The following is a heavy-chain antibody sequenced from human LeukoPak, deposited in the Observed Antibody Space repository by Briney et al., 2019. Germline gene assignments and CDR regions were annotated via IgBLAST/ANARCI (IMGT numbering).Heavy chain of an antibody. CDR1: GGSFSGYY. Sequence: ETLSLTCAVYGGSFSGYYWSWIRQPPGKGLEWIGEINHSGSTNYNPSLKSRVTISVDTSKNQFSLKLSSVTAADTAVYYCARRRVVVVAATVPSLKRYWYFDLWGRGTLFTVSS. J-gene: IGHJ2*01. CDR3: ARRRVVVVAATVPSLKRYWYFDL. V-gene: IGHV4-34*01. D-gene: IGHD2-15*01. CDR2: INHSGST.